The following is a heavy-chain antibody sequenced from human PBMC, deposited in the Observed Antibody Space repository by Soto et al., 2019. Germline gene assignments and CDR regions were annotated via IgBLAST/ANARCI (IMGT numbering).Heavy chain of an antibody. V-gene: IGHV1-58*01. CDR2: IVLGIGNA. J-gene: IGHJ5*02. CDR3: AVGRYFDWLQSQYNWFDP. Sequence: SVKVSCKASGFTFTSSAVQWVRQARGQRLEWIGWIVLGIGNANYAQKFQDRVTITRDISTSTAYMELSSLRSEDTAVYYCAVGRYFDWLQSQYNWFDPWGQGTLVTVSS. CDR1: GFTFTSSA. D-gene: IGHD3-9*01.